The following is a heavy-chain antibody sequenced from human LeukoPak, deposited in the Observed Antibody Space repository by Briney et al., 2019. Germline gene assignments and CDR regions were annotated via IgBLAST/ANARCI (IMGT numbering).Heavy chain of an antibody. Sequence: SETLSLTCTVSGGSISSSGYYWGWLRQPPGKGLEWIVSIYHSGSTYYNPSLKSRGTISVDTSKNQFSLKLSSVTAADTAVYYCARWYYYDSSSYEEGDYWGQGTLVTVSS. D-gene: IGHD3-22*01. CDR1: GGSISSSGYY. V-gene: IGHV4-39*01. CDR3: ARWYYYDSSSYEEGDY. J-gene: IGHJ4*02. CDR2: IYHSGST.